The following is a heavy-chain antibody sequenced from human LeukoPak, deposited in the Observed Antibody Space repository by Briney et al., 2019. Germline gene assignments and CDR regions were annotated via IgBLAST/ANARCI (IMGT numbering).Heavy chain of an antibody. CDR3: AKGGADGHFDY. J-gene: IGHJ4*02. Sequence: GGSETLPCAASGSTFSGFDMHWARQAPGKGLEWVAVISYDESNKYYADSAKGRFTISRDNSKNTLYLQMNSLRAEDTAVYYCAKGGADGHFDYWGQGTLVTVSS. CDR1: GSTFSGFD. CDR2: ISYDESNK. V-gene: IGHV3-30*18. D-gene: IGHD5-24*01.